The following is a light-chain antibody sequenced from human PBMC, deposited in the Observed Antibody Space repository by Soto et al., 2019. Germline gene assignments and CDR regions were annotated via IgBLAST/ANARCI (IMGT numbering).Light chain of an antibody. V-gene: IGKV1-39*01. CDR3: QQSYSIPLG. CDR1: QSISSY. Sequence: DIQMTQSPSSLSASVGDRVTITCRASQSISSYLNWYQQKPGKAPKLLISAASTLQSGVPSRFSGSGSGTDFTLTVSCLQPEDFGTYYCQQSYSIPLGFGQGTRLEIK. CDR2: AAS. J-gene: IGKJ5*01.